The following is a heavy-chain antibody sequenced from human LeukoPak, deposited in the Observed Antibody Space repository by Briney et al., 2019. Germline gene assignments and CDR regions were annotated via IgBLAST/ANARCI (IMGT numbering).Heavy chain of an antibody. V-gene: IGHV3-15*01. J-gene: IGHJ4*02. Sequence: GGSLRLSCAASGFTFNSAWMSWVRQAPGKGLEWVGRIKGKTAAGAPDYVASVKGRFTISRDDSKNTLFLQMNSLKTEDAAVYYCITGDYDFWSGFYSPNHYFDYWGQGTLVTVSS. D-gene: IGHD3-3*01. CDR3: ITGDYDFWSGFYSPNHYFDY. CDR1: GFTFNSAW. CDR2: IKGKTAAGAP.